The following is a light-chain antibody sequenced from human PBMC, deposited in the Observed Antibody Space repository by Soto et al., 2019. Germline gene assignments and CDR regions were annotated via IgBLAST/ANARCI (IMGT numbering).Light chain of an antibody. J-gene: IGKJ1*01. V-gene: IGKV3D-20*02. CDR1: QSIATSQ. CDR3: QQRRSWPPTIT. Sequence: EIVLTQSPGTLSLSPGERDTLFCRASQSIATSQLAWYQQKPGQAPRLLIGASTRATGIPDRFSDSGSGTDFTLTISRLEPEDFAVYYCQQRRSWPPTITFGQGTKVDIK. CDR2: GAS.